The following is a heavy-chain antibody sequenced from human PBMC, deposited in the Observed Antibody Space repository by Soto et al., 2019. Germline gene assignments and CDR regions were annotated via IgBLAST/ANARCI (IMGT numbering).Heavy chain of an antibody. V-gene: IGHV4-59*08. J-gene: IGHJ4*02. CDR1: GGSISNSY. Sequence: SETLSLTCTVSGGSISNSYWSWIRQPPGKGLEWIGYIYYAGSTNYNPSLKSRVTISVDTSKNQFSLKLSSVTAADTAVYYCARLPLYGDYYYFDYWGQGTLVTVSS. CDR2: IYYAGST. CDR3: ARLPLYGDYYYFDY. D-gene: IGHD4-17*01.